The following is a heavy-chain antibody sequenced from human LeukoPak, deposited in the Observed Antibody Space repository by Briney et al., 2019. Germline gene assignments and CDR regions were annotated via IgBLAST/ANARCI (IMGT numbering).Heavy chain of an antibody. D-gene: IGHD5-24*01. CDR2: INPHSGGT. Sequence: ASVKVSCKASGYTFTDYYMHWVRQAPGQGLEWMGWINPHSGGTDHAQKFQGRVTMTRDTSISTAYMELSRLRSEDTAVYYCARGVVEMATIGHFDYWGQGTLVTVSS. CDR3: ARGVVEMATIGHFDY. V-gene: IGHV1-2*02. J-gene: IGHJ4*02. CDR1: GYTFTDYY.